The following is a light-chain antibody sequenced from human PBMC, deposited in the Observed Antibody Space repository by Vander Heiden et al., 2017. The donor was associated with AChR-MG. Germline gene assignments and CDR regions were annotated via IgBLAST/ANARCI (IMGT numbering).Light chain of an antibody. CDR2: DVS. CDR3: SSSTITAVV. V-gene: IGLV2-14*03. CDR1: SSDVGSFKY. J-gene: IGLJ2*01. Sequence: QSALTQPASVSGSPGQSVTIPCTGTSSDVGSFKYISWYQQHPGKAPKLIIYDVSFRPSGVSNRFSGSKSGYTASLTISGLQAEDEADYHCSSSTITAVVFGGGTKLTVL.